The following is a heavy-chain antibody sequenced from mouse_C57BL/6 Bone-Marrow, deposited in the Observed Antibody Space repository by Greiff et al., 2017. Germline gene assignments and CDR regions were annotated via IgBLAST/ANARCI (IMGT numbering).Heavy chain of an antibody. Sequence: VQGVESGGGLVKPGGSLKLSCAASGFTFSSYAMSWVRQTPEKRLEWVATISDGGSYTYYPDNVKGRFTISRDNAKNNLYLQMSHLKSEDTAMYYWARERNCDEWYFDVWGTGTTVTVSS. D-gene: IGHD4-1*02. CDR3: ARERNCDEWYFDV. J-gene: IGHJ1*03. CDR1: GFTFSSYA. V-gene: IGHV5-4*01. CDR2: ISDGGSYT.